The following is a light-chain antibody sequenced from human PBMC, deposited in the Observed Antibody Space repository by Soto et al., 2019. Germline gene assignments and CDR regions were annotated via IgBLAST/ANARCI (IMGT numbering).Light chain of an antibody. CDR2: DVT. J-gene: IGLJ1*01. CDR1: SSDVGGYNY. CDR3: ISFTSRHIDV. V-gene: IGLV2-14*03. Sequence: QSALTQPASVSGSPGQSITISCTGTSSDVGGYNYVSWYQQHPGRAPKRIIYDVTNRPSGISNRFSGSKSCNTASLTISGLQTEDEADYYCISFTSRHIDVFGTGTKLTVL.